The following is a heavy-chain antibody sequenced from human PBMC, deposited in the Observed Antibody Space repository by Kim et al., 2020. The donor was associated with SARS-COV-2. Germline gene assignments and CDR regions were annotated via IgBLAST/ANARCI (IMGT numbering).Heavy chain of an antibody. CDR1: GIPFSNAW. V-gene: IGHV3-15*01. CDR3: TAVSMR. CDR2: IKSKSDGGTA. Sequence: GGSLRLSCAVSGIPFSNAWFNWVRQAPGKGLEWVGRIKSKSDGGTAGLAAPGKGRFAISREDAKNTLYLLMNSLGTDDSAVYYCTAVSMRWGQGTLVTVS. J-gene: IGHJ4*02. D-gene: IGHD2-2*01.